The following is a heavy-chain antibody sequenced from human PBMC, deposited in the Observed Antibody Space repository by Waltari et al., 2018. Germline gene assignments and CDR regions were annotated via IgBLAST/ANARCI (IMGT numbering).Heavy chain of an antibody. CDR3: ARDDFWSGYRSGPAQH. D-gene: IGHD3-3*01. V-gene: IGHV1-18*01. CDR2: TMAYNRNT. J-gene: IGHJ1*01. Sequence: QVQLVQSGAEVKKPGASVKVSCKASGYTFPSYGISWVRQAAGQGLEWMGWTMAYNRNTNYAQKLQGRVTMTTDTSTSTAYMERRSRRSDDTAVYYCARDDFWSGYRSGPAQHWGQGTLVTVSS. CDR1: GYTFPSYG.